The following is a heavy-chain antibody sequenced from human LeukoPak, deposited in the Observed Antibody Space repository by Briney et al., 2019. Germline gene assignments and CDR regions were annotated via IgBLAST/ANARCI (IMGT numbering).Heavy chain of an antibody. CDR2: INHSGST. J-gene: IGHJ6*03. Sequence: PSETLSLTCAVYGGSFSGYYWAWIRQPPGKGLEWIGEINHSGSTNYNASLKSRVTISVDTSKNQFSLKLSSVTAADTAVYYCATTTPYAFYYYYYMDVWGKGTMVTVSS. V-gene: IGHV4-34*01. D-gene: IGHD1-26*01. CDR3: ATTTPYAFYYYYYMDV. CDR1: GGSFSGYY.